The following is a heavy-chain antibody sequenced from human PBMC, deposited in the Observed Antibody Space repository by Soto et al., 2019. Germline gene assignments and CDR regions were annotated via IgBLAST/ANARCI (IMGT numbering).Heavy chain of an antibody. Sequence: GGSLRLSCAASGFTFSSYGMHWVRQAPGKGLEWVAVISYDGSNKYYADSVKGRFTISRDDSKNTLYLQMNSLRAEDTAVYYCAKDRRSGYSSGYSDYWGQGTLVTVSS. J-gene: IGHJ4*02. D-gene: IGHD6-19*01. CDR2: ISYDGSNK. CDR3: AKDRRSGYSSGYSDY. V-gene: IGHV3-30*18. CDR1: GFTFSSYG.